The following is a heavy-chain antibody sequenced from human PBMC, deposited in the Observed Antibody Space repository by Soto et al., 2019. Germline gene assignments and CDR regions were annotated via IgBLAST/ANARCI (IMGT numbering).Heavy chain of an antibody. J-gene: IGHJ4*02. V-gene: IGHV1-3*01. Sequence: ASVKVSCKASGYTITTYAMHWLRQVPGQSLEWMGWINAGNGNTKYSQKFQGRVTITRDTSANTAYMELSSLRSEDTAVYYCAREVVVVTAIRSYFDYWGQGTLVTVSS. D-gene: IGHD2-21*02. CDR2: INAGNGNT. CDR3: AREVVVVTAIRSYFDY. CDR1: GYTITTYA.